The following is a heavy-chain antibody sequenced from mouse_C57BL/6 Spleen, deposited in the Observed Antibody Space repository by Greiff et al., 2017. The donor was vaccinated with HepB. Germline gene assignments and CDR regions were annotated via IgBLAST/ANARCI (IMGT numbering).Heavy chain of an antibody. Sequence: QVQLQQSGPELVKPGASVKISCKASGYAFSSSWMNWVKQRPGKGLEWIGRIYPGDGDTNYNGKFKGKATLTADKSSSTAYMQLSSLTSEDSAVYFCASSYWAMDYWGQGTSVTVSS. CDR3: ASSYWAMDY. V-gene: IGHV1-82*01. J-gene: IGHJ4*01. D-gene: IGHD2-10*01. CDR2: IYPGDGDT. CDR1: GYAFSSSW.